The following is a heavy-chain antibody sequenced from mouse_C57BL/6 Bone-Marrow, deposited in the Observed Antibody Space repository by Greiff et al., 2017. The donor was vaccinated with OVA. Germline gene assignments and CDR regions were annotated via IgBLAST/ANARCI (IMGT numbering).Heavy chain of an antibody. D-gene: IGHD1-1*01. J-gene: IGHJ2*01. V-gene: IGHV5-4*03. CDR1: GFTFSSYA. CDR3: ARGPNYYGNY. Sequence: EVMLVQSGAGLVKPGGSLKLSCAASGFTFSSYAMSWVRQTPEKRLEWVATISDGGSYTYYPDNLKGRSTISRDNAKTNLYLQMSHLKSEDTAMYYCARGPNYYGNYWGKGTTLTFSS. CDR2: ISDGGSYT.